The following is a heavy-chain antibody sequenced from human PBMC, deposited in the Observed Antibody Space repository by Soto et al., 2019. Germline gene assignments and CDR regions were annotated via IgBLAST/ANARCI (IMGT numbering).Heavy chain of an antibody. V-gene: IGHV4-31*03. Sequence: QVQLQESGPGLVKPSQTLSLTCTVSGASISSGGYYWTWIRQHPGKGLEWIGYIYYSGITNYNPSRYYNPYLISRVTISVDTSKNQFSLKLNSVTAADTAVYYCAREGDNGAAGPDYWGQGTLVTVSS. CDR2: IYYSGIT. CDR1: GASISSGGYY. CDR3: AREGDNGAAGPDY. J-gene: IGHJ4*02. D-gene: IGHD4-17*01.